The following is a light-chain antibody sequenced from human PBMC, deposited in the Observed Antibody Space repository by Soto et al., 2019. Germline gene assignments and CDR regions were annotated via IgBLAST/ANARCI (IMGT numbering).Light chain of an antibody. CDR1: QSIVNY. V-gene: IGKV1-33*01. Sequence: DVQLTQSPSTLSASVGDRVAITCQASQSIVNYLNWFQFRPGKAPQLLIPDASHLEPGVPSRFSGERSGTDFTLIINNLQPEDFATYYCQQYEELPLTFGGGTRV. CDR2: DAS. CDR3: QQYEELPLT. J-gene: IGKJ4*01.